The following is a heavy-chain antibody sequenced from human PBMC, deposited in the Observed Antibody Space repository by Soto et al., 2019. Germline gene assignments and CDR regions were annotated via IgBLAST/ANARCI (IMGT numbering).Heavy chain of an antibody. J-gene: IGHJ3*02. Sequence: SETLSLTCTVSGGSISSYYWTWIRQPPGRGLEWIGYIYYNGSTNYNPSLKSRVTISIDASKNQFSLKLTSVTAADTAIYYCARDTTVTDAFDIWGQGTMVTVSS. CDR1: GGSISSYY. D-gene: IGHD4-17*01. CDR2: IYYNGST. V-gene: IGHV4-59*01. CDR3: ARDTTVTDAFDI.